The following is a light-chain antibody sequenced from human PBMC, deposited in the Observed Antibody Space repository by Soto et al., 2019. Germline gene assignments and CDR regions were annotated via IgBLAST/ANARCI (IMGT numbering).Light chain of an antibody. Sequence: QSTESPKTVDPSVEDRVSITCRASQSIVRWLAWYQQKPGKAPNLLIYDASILKSGVPSRFSGSGSGTEFTLTLRCLQSDDSAIYYCEPYYTSPGTFGQGTKVDIK. CDR3: EPYYTSPGT. CDR1: QSIVRW. J-gene: IGKJ1*01. V-gene: IGKV1-5*01. CDR2: DAS.